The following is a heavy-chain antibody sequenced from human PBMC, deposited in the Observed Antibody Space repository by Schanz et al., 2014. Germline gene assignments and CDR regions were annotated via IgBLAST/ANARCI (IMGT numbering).Heavy chain of an antibody. V-gene: IGHV3-48*02. CDR2: IRSSSSTI. Sequence: EVQLVESGGGLVQPGGSLRLSCAASGFTFRTYLMNWVCQAPGKGLEWVSFIRSSSSTIYYADSVKGRFTISRDNAKSSLYLQMNSLRDEDTAVYYCAREVETKGMLPYCFDYWGQGALVTVAS. J-gene: IGHJ4*02. D-gene: IGHD2-21*01. CDR1: GFTFRTYL. CDR3: AREVETKGMLPYCFDY.